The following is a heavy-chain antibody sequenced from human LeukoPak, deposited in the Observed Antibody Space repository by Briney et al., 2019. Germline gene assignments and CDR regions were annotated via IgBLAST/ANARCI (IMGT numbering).Heavy chain of an antibody. J-gene: IGHJ5*02. Sequence: GGSLRLSCAASGLTFSSYSMNWVRQAPGKGLEWVSYISSSSSTIYYADSVKGRFTISRDNAKNSLYLQMNSLRAEDTAVYYCARDTDCSGGSCHTSFYNWFDPWGQGTLVTVSS. CDR1: GLTFSSYS. V-gene: IGHV3-48*04. D-gene: IGHD2-15*01. CDR2: ISSSSSTI. CDR3: ARDTDCSGGSCHTSFYNWFDP.